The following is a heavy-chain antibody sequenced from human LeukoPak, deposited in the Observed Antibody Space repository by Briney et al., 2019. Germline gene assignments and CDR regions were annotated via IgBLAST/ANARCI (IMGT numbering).Heavy chain of an antibody. CDR3: AKDLLGGDSGSYYEVGELGMDV. Sequence: PGRSLRLSCAVSGSTFSSYGMHWVRQAPGKGLEWVAVISYDGSNKYYADSVKGRFTISRDKSKNTLYLQMNSLRAEDTAVYYCAKDLLGGDSGSYYEVGELGMDVWGQGTTVTVSS. CDR2: ISYDGSNK. CDR1: GSTFSSYG. D-gene: IGHD1-26*01. J-gene: IGHJ6*02. V-gene: IGHV3-30*18.